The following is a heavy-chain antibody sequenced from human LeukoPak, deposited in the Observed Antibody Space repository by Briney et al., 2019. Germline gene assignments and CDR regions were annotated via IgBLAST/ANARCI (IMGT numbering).Heavy chain of an antibody. V-gene: IGHV3-74*01. CDR2: INTDGSST. D-gene: IGHD1-26*01. J-gene: IGHJ6*03. CDR1: GFTFSSYW. CDR3: ASAGATGYYYYYMDV. Sequence: PGGSLRLSCAASGFTFSSYWMHWVRQAPGKGLVWVSRINTDGSSTSYADSVKGRFTISRDNAKNTLYLQMNSLRAEDTAVYYCASAGATGYYYYYMDVWGKGTTVTVSS.